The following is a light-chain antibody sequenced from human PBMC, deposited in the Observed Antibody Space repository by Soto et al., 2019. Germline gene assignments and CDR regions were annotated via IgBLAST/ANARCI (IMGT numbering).Light chain of an antibody. CDR2: AAS. CDR3: QQGDSFPLT. J-gene: IGKJ4*01. V-gene: IGKV1D-12*01. Sequence: DVQLTQSPSSVSASVGDRVTITCRASQSISSWLAWYQQKPGKAPKLLIYAASRLHSGVPSRFSGRGSGTDFTLTISSLQPEDFATYYCQQGDSFPLTFGGGTEVEIK. CDR1: QSISSW.